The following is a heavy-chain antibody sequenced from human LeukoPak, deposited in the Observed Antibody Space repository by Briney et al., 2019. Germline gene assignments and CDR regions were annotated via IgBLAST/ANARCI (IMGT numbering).Heavy chain of an antibody. CDR1: GFTFDDYA. J-gene: IGHJ3*02. CDR3: AKGGLDDAFDI. CDR2: ISWNSGSI. D-gene: IGHD3-16*01. V-gene: IGHV3-9*03. Sequence: PGGSLRLSCAASGFTFDDYAMHWVRQAPGKGLEWVSGISWNSGSIGYADSVKGRFTISRDNAKNSLYLQMNSLRAEDMALYYCAKGGLDDAFDIWGQGTMVTASS.